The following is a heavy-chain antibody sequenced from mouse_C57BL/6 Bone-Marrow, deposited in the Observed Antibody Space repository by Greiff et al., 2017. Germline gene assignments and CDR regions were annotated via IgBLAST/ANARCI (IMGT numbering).Heavy chain of an antibody. CDR1: GFTFSSYG. V-gene: IGHV5-6*01. CDR2: MSSGGSYT. J-gene: IGHJ2*01. CDR3: ARHPTVLPFDY. D-gene: IGHD1-1*01. Sequence: EVQLVESGGDLVKPGGSLKLSCAASGFTFSSYGMSWVSQTPDKRLEWVATMSSGGSYTYYPDSVKGRFTISRDNAKNTLYLQMSSLKSEDTAMYYCARHPTVLPFDYWGQGTTLTVSS.